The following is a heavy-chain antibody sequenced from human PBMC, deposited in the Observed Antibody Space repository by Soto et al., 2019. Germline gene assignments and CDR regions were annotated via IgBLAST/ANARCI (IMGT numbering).Heavy chain of an antibody. CDR1: GYNFASYW. J-gene: IGHJ5*01. CDR2: IYPGDSDT. Sequence: GESLKISCKGSGYNFASYWIGWVRQMPGKGLEWMGIIYPGDSDTRYSPSFQGQVTISADKSISTAYLQWSSPKASDTAMFYCARNAAYPYCTTISCQPRLDSWSQRTLVTVST. CDR3: ARNAAYPYCTTISCQPRLDS. D-gene: IGHD2-2*01. V-gene: IGHV5-51*01.